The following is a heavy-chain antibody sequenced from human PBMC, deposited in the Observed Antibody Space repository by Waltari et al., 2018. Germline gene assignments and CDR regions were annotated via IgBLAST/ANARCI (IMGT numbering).Heavy chain of an antibody. V-gene: IGHV3-66*02. J-gene: IGHJ4*02. D-gene: IGHD6-25*01. CDR3: ARDPPGVAAAGPGRG. Sequence: EVQLVESVGGLVQPGGSLRLSCAASGITVGNNYMSWVRQAPGKGLELISLIYSSGSTYYADSVKGRFTISRDNSKNTLYLQMNSLRSEDTAVYFCARDPPGVAAAGPGRGWGQGTLVTVSS. CDR1: GITVGNNY. CDR2: IYSSGST.